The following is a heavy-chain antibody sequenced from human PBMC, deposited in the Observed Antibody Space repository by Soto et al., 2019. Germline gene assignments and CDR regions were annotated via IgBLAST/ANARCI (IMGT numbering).Heavy chain of an antibody. V-gene: IGHV3-13*01. CDR2: IGTAGDT. D-gene: IGHD1-26*01. CDR1: GFTFSSYD. CDR3: ARLQGDETQSQNDAFDI. Sequence: GGSLRLSCAASGFTFSSYDMHWVRQATGKGLEWVSAIGTAGDTYYPGSVKGRFTISRENAKNSLYLQMNSLRAEDTAVYYCARLQGDETQSQNDAFDIWGQGTMVTVSS. J-gene: IGHJ3*02.